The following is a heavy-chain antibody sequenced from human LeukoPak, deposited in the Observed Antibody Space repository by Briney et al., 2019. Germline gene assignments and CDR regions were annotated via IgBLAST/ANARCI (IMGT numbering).Heavy chain of an antibody. J-gene: IGHJ3*02. D-gene: IGHD3-10*01. Sequence: GGSLRLSCAASGFTFSSYAMTWVRQAPGKGLEWVSAIRDSGGNTYYADSVKGRFTISRDNSKNTLYLQMNSLRAEDTAVYYCAKEGTGHLLLWFGEPNDAFDIWGQGTMVTVSS. CDR1: GFTFSSYA. V-gene: IGHV3-23*01. CDR2: IRDSGGNT. CDR3: AKEGTGHLLLWFGEPNDAFDI.